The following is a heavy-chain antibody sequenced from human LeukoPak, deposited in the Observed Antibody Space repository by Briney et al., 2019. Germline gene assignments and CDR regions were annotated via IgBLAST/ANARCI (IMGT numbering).Heavy chain of an antibody. D-gene: IGHD2-21*02. CDR1: GITFSSYS. Sequence: GGSLRLSCAASGITFSSYSMNWVRQAPGKGLEWVSSISSSSSYIYYADSVKGRFTISRDNAKNSLYLQMNSLRAEDTAVYYCARDSTALVVTAILDYWGQGTLVTVSS. CDR3: ARDSTALVVTAILDY. V-gene: IGHV3-21*01. CDR2: ISSSSSYI. J-gene: IGHJ4*02.